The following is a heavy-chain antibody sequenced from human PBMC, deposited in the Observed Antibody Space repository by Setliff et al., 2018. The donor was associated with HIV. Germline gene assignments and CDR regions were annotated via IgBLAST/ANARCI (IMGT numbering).Heavy chain of an antibody. V-gene: IGHV4-59*05. J-gene: IGHJ4*02. D-gene: IGHD2-15*01. CDR3: ARHPPYCSGGSCYRGRGYYFDY. Sequence: PSETLSLTCTVSGGSIRSYYWSWIRQPAGKGLEWIGRIYGSGSTNYNPSLKSRVTISVDTSKNQFSLKLNSVTAADTAMYYCARHPPYCSGGSCYRGRGYYFDYWGQGTLVTVSS. CDR1: GGSIRSYY. CDR2: IYGSGST.